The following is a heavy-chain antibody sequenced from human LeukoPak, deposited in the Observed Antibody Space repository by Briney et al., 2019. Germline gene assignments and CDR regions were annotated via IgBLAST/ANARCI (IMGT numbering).Heavy chain of an antibody. CDR2: IKQDGSEK. CDR1: GLTFSSYW. D-gene: IGHD3-22*01. CDR3: ARGEYYYDGGY. Sequence: GGSLRLSCAASGLTFSSYWMSWVRQAPGRGLEWVANIKQDGSEKYYVDSVKGRFTISRDNAKNSLFLQMNSLRAEDTAVYYCARGEYYYDGGYWGQGTLVTVSS. J-gene: IGHJ4*02. V-gene: IGHV3-7*04.